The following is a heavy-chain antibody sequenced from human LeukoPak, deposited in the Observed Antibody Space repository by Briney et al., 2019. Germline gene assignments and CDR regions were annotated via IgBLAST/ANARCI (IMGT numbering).Heavy chain of an antibody. CDR2: ICASGGNT. CDR1: GFTLNNYA. V-gene: IGHV3-23*01. Sequence: GGSLRLSCAASGFTLNNYAMTWVRQAPGKGLEWVSAICASGGNTYYADSVKGRFTISRGTSKNTLYLQMNSLRAEDTAVYYCAKVISSSCGIGGYWGQGTLVTVSS. D-gene: IGHD6-13*01. J-gene: IGHJ4*02. CDR3: AKVISSSCGIGGY.